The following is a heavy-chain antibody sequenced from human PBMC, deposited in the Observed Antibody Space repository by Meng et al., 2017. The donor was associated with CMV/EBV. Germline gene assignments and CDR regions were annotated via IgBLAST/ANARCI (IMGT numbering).Heavy chain of an antibody. Sequence: VQLQQWGAGLLKPSGTLSLTCAVYGGSFRGYYWSWIRQPPGKGLEWIGEINHSGSTNYNPSLKSRVTISVDTSKNQFSLKLSSVTAADTAVYYCARGVGGWFDPWGQGTLVTVSS. V-gene: IGHV4-34*01. D-gene: IGHD1-26*01. CDR1: GGSFRGYY. CDR2: INHSGST. J-gene: IGHJ5*02. CDR3: ARGVGGWFDP.